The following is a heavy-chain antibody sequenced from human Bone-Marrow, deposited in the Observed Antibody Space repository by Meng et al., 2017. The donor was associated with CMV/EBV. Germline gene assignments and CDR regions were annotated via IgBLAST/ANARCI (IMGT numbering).Heavy chain of an antibody. CDR3: ARDKLELQHEDGMDV. CDR2: IIASGDRT. CDR1: GLTFTKYA. D-gene: IGHD1-7*01. Sequence: SGLTFTKYAMTWVRQAPGKGLEWVSTIIASGDRTYYADSVRGRFTISRDNSKNTLYLQMNSLRAEDTAVYYCARDKLELQHEDGMDVWGQGTTVTVSS. J-gene: IGHJ6*02. V-gene: IGHV3-23*01.